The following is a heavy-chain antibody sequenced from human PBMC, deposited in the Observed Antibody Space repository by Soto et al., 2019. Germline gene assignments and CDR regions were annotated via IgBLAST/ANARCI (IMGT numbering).Heavy chain of an antibody. CDR3: ARDPTFSGAPPGGMDV. CDR2: IYCSGST. D-gene: IGHD3-16*01. J-gene: IGHJ6*02. V-gene: IGHV4-30-4*01. CDR1: GGSISSGGYY. Sequence: LSXTCTLSGGSISSGGYYWSCIRQPPGKGLEWIGYIYCSGSTYYNPSLKSRVTISVDTSKNQFSLKLSSVTAADTAVYYCARDPTFSGAPPGGMDVCGQRTTVTVSS.